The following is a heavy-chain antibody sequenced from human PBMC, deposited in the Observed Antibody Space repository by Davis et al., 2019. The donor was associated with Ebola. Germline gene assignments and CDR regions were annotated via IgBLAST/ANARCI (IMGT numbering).Heavy chain of an antibody. CDR3: ARLVAYCGGDCPGDY. V-gene: IGHV3-15*07. Sequence: PGGSLRLSCAASGFTFSNAWMNWVRQAPGKGLEWVGRIKSKTDGGTTDYAAPVKGRFTISRDDSKNTLYLQMNSLKTEDTAVYYCARLVAYCGGDCPGDYWGQGTLVTVSS. CDR1: GFTFSNAW. CDR2: IKSKTDGGTT. J-gene: IGHJ4*02. D-gene: IGHD2-21*01.